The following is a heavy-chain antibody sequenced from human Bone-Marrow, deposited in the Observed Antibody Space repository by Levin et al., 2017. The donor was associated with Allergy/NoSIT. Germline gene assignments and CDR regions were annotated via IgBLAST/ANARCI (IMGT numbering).Heavy chain of an antibody. CDR2: INHSEST. Sequence: SETLSLTCTVYGGSFSDYYWGWIRQPPGKGLEWIGEINHSESTNYNPSLKSRVTISVDTSKNQFSLRLSSVTAAETAVYYCSSGRYGNRRDYWGQGTLVTVSS. V-gene: IGHV4-34*01. CDR3: SSGRYGNRRDY. D-gene: IGHD1-14*01. J-gene: IGHJ4*02. CDR1: GGSFSDYY.